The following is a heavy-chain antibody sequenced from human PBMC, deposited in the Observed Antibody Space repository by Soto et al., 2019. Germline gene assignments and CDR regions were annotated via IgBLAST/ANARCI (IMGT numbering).Heavy chain of an antibody. J-gene: IGHJ4*02. V-gene: IGHV3-33*01. CDR1: GFTFSSYA. Sequence: QVQLEESGGGVVQPGRSLRLSCAAFGFTFSSYAMNWVRQAPGKGLEWVAVIWYDGSNKYYVDSVKGRVTIYRDNSKNTLYLHRNSLRDEATAVYYCARGARYSSGWYSSYWGQGTMVTVSS. D-gene: IGHD6-19*01. CDR3: ARGARYSSGWYSSY. CDR2: IWYDGSNK.